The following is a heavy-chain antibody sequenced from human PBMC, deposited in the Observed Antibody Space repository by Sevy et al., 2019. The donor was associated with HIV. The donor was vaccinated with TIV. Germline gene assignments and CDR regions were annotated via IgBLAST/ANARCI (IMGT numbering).Heavy chain of an antibody. V-gene: IGHV3-30*18. Sequence: GGSLRLSCAASGFTFSSYGMHWVRQAPGKGLEWVAVISYDGSNKYYADSVKGRFTISRDNSKNTLYLQMNSLRAEGTAVYYCSKADSSGYYYLDYWGQGTLVTVSS. CDR1: GFTFSSYG. J-gene: IGHJ4*02. CDR2: ISYDGSNK. D-gene: IGHD3-22*01. CDR3: SKADSSGYYYLDY.